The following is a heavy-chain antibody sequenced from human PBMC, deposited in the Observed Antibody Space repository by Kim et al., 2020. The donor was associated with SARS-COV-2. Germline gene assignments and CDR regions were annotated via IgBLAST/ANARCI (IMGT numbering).Heavy chain of an antibody. CDR3: ARHPRYIGGRNGAAYYG. CDR1: GGSISTSTYY. J-gene: IGHJ6*01. Sequence: SETLSLTCTVSGGSISTSTYYWGWIRQPPGKGLEWIGTIYYIGSTYYNPSLKSRVTISVDTSKNQFSLKLGSVTAADTAVYYCARHPRYIGGRNGAAYYG. CDR2: IYYIGST. D-gene: IGHD1-26*01. V-gene: IGHV4-39*01.